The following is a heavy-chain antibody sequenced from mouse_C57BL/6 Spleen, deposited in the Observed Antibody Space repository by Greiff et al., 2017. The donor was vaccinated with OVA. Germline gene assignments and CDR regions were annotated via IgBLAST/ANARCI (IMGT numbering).Heavy chain of an antibody. CDR1: GFSLTSYG. V-gene: IGHV2-5*01. J-gene: IGHJ4*01. D-gene: IGHD1-1*01. CDR3: AKYYGSSNYAMDY. CDR2: IWRGGST. Sequence: QVQLQQSGPGLVQPSQRLSITCTVSGFSLTSYGVHWVRQSPGKGLEWLGVIWRGGSTDYNAAFMSRLSITKDNSKSQVFFKMNSLQADDTAIYYCAKYYGSSNYAMDYWGQGTSVTVSS.